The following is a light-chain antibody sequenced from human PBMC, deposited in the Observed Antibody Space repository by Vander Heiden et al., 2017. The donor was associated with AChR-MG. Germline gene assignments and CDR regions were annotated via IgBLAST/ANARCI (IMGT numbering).Light chain of an antibody. Sequence: DIMLTQSPGTVSVSAGETATLSCRATQPFGRDLVWYQKKPGQAPTLLIYHVSDRATGIPARFAGSGSGTDFTLTISSLQPEDPAVYYCQQRSDWPWTFGQGTTV. J-gene: IGKJ1*01. CDR2: HVS. CDR3: QQRSDWPWT. CDR1: QPFGRD. V-gene: IGKV3-11*01.